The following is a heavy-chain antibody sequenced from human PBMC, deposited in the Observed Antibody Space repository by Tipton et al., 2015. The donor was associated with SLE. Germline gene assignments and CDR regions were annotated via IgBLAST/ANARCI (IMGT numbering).Heavy chain of an antibody. V-gene: IGHV4-39*07. CDR1: GGSISSSSYY. J-gene: IGHJ4*02. CDR2: IYYSGST. D-gene: IGHD6-6*01. CDR3: ARGRGSSSSGHY. Sequence: TLSLTCTVSGGSISSSSYYWGWIRQPPGKGLEWIGSIYYSGSTNYNPSLKSRVTISVDTSKNQFSLKLSSVTAADTAVYYCARGRGSSSSGHYWGQGTLATVSS.